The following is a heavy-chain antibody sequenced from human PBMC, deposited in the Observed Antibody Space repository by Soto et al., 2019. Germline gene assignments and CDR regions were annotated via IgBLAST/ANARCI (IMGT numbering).Heavy chain of an antibody. CDR3: ARVGITGTTFRGFDY. J-gene: IGHJ4*02. CDR1: GFTFSSYA. D-gene: IGHD1-20*01. V-gene: IGHV3-23*01. Sequence: GGSLRLSCAASGFTFSSYAMSWVRQAPGKGLEWISAVSGSGGSTYYADSVKGRFTISRDNSKGTLYLQMHSLRAEDTAVYYCARVGITGTTFRGFDYWGQGTLVTVSS. CDR2: VSGSGGST.